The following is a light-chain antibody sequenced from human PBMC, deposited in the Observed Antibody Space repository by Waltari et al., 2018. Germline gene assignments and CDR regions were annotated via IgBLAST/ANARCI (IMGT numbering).Light chain of an antibody. CDR1: SNDVGGYNY. V-gene: IGLV2-14*01. J-gene: IGLJ3*02. Sequence: SALTQPASVSGAPGQSITISCTGLSNDVGGYNYVHWYQQHPGKAPKLIIYDVNNRPSGISYRFSGSKSGDTASLTISGLQPEDEADYYCSSCASTIPLGVFGGGTKLTVL. CDR2: DVN. CDR3: SSCASTIPLGV.